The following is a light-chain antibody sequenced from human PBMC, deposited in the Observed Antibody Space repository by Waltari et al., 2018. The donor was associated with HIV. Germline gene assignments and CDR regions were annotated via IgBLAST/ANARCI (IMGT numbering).Light chain of an antibody. CDR1: NSNIGAGYD. V-gene: IGLV1-40*01. CDR2: VNI. J-gene: IGLJ1*01. Sequence: QSVLTQPPSVSGAPGQRVTISCTGSNSNIGAGYDVPWYQQLPGTAPKVLIYVNINRPSGVPDRFSGSKSGTSASLAITGLQAEDEADYYCQSYDSSLSSRVFGTGTKVTVL. CDR3: QSYDSSLSSRV.